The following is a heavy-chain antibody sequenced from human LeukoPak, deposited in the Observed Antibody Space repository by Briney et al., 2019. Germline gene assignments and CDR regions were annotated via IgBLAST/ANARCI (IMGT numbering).Heavy chain of an antibody. J-gene: IGHJ4*02. CDR2: IKCQTDGGTT. CDR1: GFPFTNAW. V-gene: IGHV3-15*01. CDR3: NAITRTGTLDD. D-gene: IGHD6-13*01. Sequence: GGSLRLPCAASGFPFTNAWMTWVPQAPGKGREGVGRIKCQTDGGTTDYAAPVKGRFTISRDDSKNTLYLQMDSLKNEDTAVYYCNAITRTGTLDDWGQGTLVIVSS.